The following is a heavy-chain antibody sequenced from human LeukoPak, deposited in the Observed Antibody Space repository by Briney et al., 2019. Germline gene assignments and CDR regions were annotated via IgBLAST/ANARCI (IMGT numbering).Heavy chain of an antibody. D-gene: IGHD3-10*01. CDR2: ISYHGSDQ. V-gene: IGHV3-30*18. Sequence: GGSLRLSCAASGFTFSSYGIHWVRQAPGKGLEWVAVISYHGSDQFYADSVEGRFTVSRDNSKNTLYLQMNSLRPEDSAVYFCAKDRGAAAWVLYFDYWGQGTLVTVSS. CDR3: AKDRGAAAWVLYFDY. J-gene: IGHJ4*02. CDR1: GFTFSSYG.